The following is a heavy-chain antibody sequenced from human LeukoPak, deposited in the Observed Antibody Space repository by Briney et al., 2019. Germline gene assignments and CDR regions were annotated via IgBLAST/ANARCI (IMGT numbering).Heavy chain of an antibody. D-gene: IGHD3-9*01. CDR2: INHSGST. J-gene: IGHJ4*02. CDR1: GGSFSGYY. Sequence: SETLSLTCAVYGGSFSGYYWSWIRQPPGKGLEWSGEINHSGSTNYHPSLESRVTISVETSKNQFSLKLSSVTAADTAVYYCARGLPYYDILTGYFTPHKYYFDYWGQGTLVTVSS. CDR3: ARGLPYYDILTGYFTPHKYYFDY. V-gene: IGHV4-34*01.